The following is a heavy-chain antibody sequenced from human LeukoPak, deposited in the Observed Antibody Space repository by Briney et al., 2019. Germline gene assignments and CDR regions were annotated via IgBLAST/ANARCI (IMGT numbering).Heavy chain of an antibody. V-gene: IGHV1-3*01. CDR2: INAGNGNT. J-gene: IGHJ6*02. Sequence: ASVKVSCKASGYTFTSYAMHWVHQAPGQRLEWMGWINAGNGNTKYSQKFQGRVTITRDTSASTAYMELSSLRSEDTAVYYCARVGPLSSSGLHYYYYYGMDVWGQGTTVTVSS. CDR3: ARVGPLSSSGLHYYYYYGMDV. D-gene: IGHD6-6*01. CDR1: GYTFTSYA.